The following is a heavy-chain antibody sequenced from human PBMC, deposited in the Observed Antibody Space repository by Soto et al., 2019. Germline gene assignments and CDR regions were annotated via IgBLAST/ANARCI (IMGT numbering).Heavy chain of an antibody. CDR2: IYYDGNI. CDR1: SGSISSFY. D-gene: IGHD2-21*02. CDR3: AKSDHRLPRYYYYGMAV. V-gene: IGHV4-59*01. J-gene: IGHJ6*02. Sequence: SETLSLTCTVSSGSISSFYWSWIRQPPGKGLEWIGWIYYDGNIKYNPSLESRVIMSLDTSKSQCSLQLSSVTAADTAVYYCAKSDHRLPRYYYYGMAVWGQGTTVTVSS.